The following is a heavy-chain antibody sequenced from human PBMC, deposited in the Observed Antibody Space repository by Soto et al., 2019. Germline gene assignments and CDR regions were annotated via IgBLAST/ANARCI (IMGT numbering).Heavy chain of an antibody. CDR3: ARALELLAVMWGGFDY. CDR1: GFTFSSYG. J-gene: IGHJ4*02. V-gene: IGHV3-33*01. Sequence: QVQLVESGGGVVQPGRSLRLSCAASGFTFSSYGMHWVRQAPGKGLEWVAVIWYDGSNKYYADSVKGRFTISRDNSKNTLYLQMNSLRAEDTAVYYCARALELLAVMWGGFDYWGQGTLVTVSS. CDR2: IWYDGSNK. D-gene: IGHD1-7*01.